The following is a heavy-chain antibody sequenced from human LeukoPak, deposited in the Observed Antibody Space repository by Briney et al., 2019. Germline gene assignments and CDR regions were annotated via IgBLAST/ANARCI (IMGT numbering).Heavy chain of an antibody. V-gene: IGHV3-11*01. J-gene: IGHJ3*02. CDR2: ISSSGSTI. CDR3: ARDLELIRGERRHDAFDI. Sequence: GGSLRLSCAASGFTFSDYYMSWIRQAPGKGLEWVSYISSSGSTIYYADSVKGRFTISRDNAKNSLYLQMDSLRAEDTAVYYCARDLELIRGERRHDAFDIRGQGTLVTVSS. CDR1: GFTFSDYY. D-gene: IGHD1-7*01.